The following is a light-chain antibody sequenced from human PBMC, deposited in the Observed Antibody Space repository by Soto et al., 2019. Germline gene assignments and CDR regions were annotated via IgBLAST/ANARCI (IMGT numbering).Light chain of an antibody. J-gene: IGLJ1*01. Sequence: QSALTQPASVSGSPGQSITISCTGTSSDVGSYNLVSWYQQHPGKAPKLMIYEGSKRPPGVSNRFSGSKSGNTASLTISGLQAEDEADYYCCSYAGSSTSPYVFGTGTKVTVL. CDR1: SSDVGSYNL. CDR3: CSYAGSSTSPYV. CDR2: EGS. V-gene: IGLV2-23*01.